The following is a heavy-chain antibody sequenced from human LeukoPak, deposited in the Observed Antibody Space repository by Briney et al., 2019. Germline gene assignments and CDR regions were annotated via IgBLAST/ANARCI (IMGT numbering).Heavy chain of an antibody. CDR1: GYTFTSYG. V-gene: IGHV1-18*01. D-gene: IGHD3-10*01. CDR2: ITAYNGNT. Sequence: ASVKVSCKAFGYTFTSYGISWVRQAPGHGLEWMGWITAYNGNTNYAQKLQGRVTMTTDTSTSTAYMELRSLRSDDAAVYYCARDRVWFGELYRWDLDYWGQGTLVTVSS. J-gene: IGHJ4*02. CDR3: ARDRVWFGELYRWDLDY.